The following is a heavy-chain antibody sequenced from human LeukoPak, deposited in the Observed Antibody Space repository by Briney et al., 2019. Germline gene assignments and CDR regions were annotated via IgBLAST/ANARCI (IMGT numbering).Heavy chain of an antibody. CDR3: ARLYSSGSGY. J-gene: IGHJ4*02. V-gene: IGHV5-51*01. CDR1: GYRFTSYW. CDR2: IYPGDSDT. D-gene: IGHD6-19*01. Sequence: GESLKISCKGSGYRFTSYWVGWVRQMPGKGLECMGIIYPGDSDTRYSPSFQGQVTMSADKSTSTAYLQWSSLKASDTAMYYCARLYSSGSGYWGQGTLVTVSS.